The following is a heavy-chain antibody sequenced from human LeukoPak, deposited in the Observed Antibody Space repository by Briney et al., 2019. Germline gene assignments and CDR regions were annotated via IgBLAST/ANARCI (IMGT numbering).Heavy chain of an antibody. V-gene: IGHV4-59*01. CDR3: ARSPYCSGGSCYYFDY. J-gene: IGHJ4*02. CDR2: IYYSGST. CDR1: GGSISSYY. Sequence: KTSETLSLTCTVSGGSISSYYWSWIRQPPGKGLEWIGYIYYSGSTNYNPSLKSRVTISVDTPKNQFSLKLSSVTAADTAVYYCARSPYCSGGSCYYFDYWGQGTLVTVSS. D-gene: IGHD2-15*01.